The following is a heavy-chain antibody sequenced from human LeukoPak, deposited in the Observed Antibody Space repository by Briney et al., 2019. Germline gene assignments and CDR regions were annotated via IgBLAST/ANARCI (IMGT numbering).Heavy chain of an antibody. CDR2: ISGSGGST. Sequence: PGGSLRLSCAASGFTFSSYSMNWVRQAPGKGLEWVSAISGSGGSTYYADSVKGRFTISRDNSKNTLYLQMNSLRAEDTAVYYCAKEGNYDFWGGYPDYWGQGTLVTVSS. CDR3: AKEGNYDFWGGYPDY. J-gene: IGHJ4*02. V-gene: IGHV3-23*01. D-gene: IGHD3-3*01. CDR1: GFTFSSYS.